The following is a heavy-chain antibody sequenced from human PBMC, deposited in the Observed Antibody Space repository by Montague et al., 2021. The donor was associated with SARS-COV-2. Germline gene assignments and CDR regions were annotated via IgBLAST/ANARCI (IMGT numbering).Heavy chain of an antibody. J-gene: IGHJ4*02. D-gene: IGHD5-24*01. CDR2: TYYRSKWYR. Sequence: CAISGDSVSSNSAAWNWIRQSPSSGLEWLGRTYYRSKWYRDYALSVRSRLTVNPDTSENQFSLQLNSVAPEDTAVFYCAAEMATISAPLDYWGQGTLVTVSS. CDR1: GDSVSSNSAA. V-gene: IGHV6-1*01. CDR3: AAEMATISAPLDY.